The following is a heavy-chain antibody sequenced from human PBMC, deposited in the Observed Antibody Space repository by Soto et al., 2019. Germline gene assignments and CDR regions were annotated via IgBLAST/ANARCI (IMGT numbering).Heavy chain of an antibody. CDR2: IWYDGSKK. V-gene: IGHV3-33*01. CDR1: GFTFSNYG. D-gene: IGHD4-17*01. CDR3: ARLNGDYSRWGMDV. Sequence: QVQLVESGGGVVQPGRSLRLSCAASGFTFSNYGMHWVRQAPGKGLEWVALIWYDGSKKYYGDSVKGRFTISRDNFKNTLYLEMDSLRADDTAVYYCARLNGDYSRWGMDVWGQGTTVTVSS. J-gene: IGHJ6*02.